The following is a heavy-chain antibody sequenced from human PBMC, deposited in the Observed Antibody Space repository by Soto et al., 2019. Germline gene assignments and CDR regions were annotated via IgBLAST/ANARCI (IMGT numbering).Heavy chain of an antibody. Sequence: SETLSLTRTGSGGSVISGNYYWSLIRQPPGKGLDWIGYIYYTGRTNYNPSLKSRVTMSLATSKNQFSLKLDSVTAADTAIYYCAGMPVTTTNCLDPWGQGTLVTVSS. V-gene: IGHV4-61*01. J-gene: IGHJ5*02. CDR3: AGMPVTTTNCLDP. CDR1: GGSVISGNYY. CDR2: IYYTGRT. D-gene: IGHD3-22*01.